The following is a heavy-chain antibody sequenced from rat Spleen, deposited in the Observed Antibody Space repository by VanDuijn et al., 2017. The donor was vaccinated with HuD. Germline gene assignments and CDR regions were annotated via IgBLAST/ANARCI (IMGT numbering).Heavy chain of an antibody. V-gene: IGHV5-25*01. J-gene: IGHJ1*01. D-gene: IGHD1-12*02. CDR3: VRDGNNYWHFDF. CDR1: GFTFSTFA. Sequence: EVQLVESGGCLGQPGRSLRLSCSASGFTFSTFAMAWVRQTPKKGLEWIATIASGGPNTFYPDSVKGRFTISRDNAKSTLFLQMDSLRSEDTATYYCVRDGNNYWHFDFWGPGTMVTVSS. CDR2: IASGGPNT.